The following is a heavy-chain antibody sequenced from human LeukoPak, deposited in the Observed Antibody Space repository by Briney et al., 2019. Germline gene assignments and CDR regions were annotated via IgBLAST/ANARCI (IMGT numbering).Heavy chain of an antibody. CDR1: GFTFSSYG. V-gene: IGHV3-7*01. CDR2: IKQDGSEK. J-gene: IGHJ5*02. D-gene: IGHD2-15*01. CDR3: ARDYRYCSGGSCYGFDP. Sequence: PGGSLRLSCAASGFTFSSYGMSWVRQAPGKGLEWVANIKQDGSEKYYVDSVKGRFTISRDNAKNSLYLQMNSLRAEDTAVYYCARDYRYCSGGSCYGFDPWGQGTLVTVSS.